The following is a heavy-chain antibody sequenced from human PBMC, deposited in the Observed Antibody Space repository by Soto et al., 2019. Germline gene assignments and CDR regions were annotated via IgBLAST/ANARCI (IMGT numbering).Heavy chain of an antibody. CDR2: ISQDGTT. CDR3: AKDLRPDGVWDFGY. Sequence: EVQLLESGGGLVQPGGSLRLSCAASGFTFSTYSMAWVRQAPGRGPEWVSGISQDGTTHYADSVKGRFTISRDNSRSSVYLQTMALRGEDTAVYYCAKDLRPDGVWDFGYWGQGTLVTVSS. V-gene: IGHV3-23*01. D-gene: IGHD4-17*01. CDR1: GFTFSTYS. J-gene: IGHJ4*02.